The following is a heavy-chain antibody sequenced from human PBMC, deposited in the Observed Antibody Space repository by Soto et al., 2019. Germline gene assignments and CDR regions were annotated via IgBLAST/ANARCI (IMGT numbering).Heavy chain of an antibody. CDR1: GPTFISYA. CDR3: ARPHEPLVPAGLFDY. D-gene: IGHD2-2*01. CDR2: FVPIFGTP. V-gene: IGHV1-69*12. J-gene: IGHJ4*02. Sequence: QVQLVQSGAEVKEPGSSVKVSCKSSGPTFISYAISWVRQAPGQGLEWMGGFVPIFGTPNYAQKFQGRITITADESTSTDYMELSSLTVEDTAVFYCARPHEPLVPAGLFDYWGQGTLVIVSS.